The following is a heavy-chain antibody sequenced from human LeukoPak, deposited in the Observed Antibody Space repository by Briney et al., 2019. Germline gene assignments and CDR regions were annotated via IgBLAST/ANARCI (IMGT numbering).Heavy chain of an antibody. J-gene: IGHJ4*02. CDR2: ISANDGNT. CDR3: ARDLLAMIPSFSAEY. CDR1: GYTFTSYG. Sequence: ASVKVSFKASGYTFTSYGISWVRQAPGQGLEWMGWISANDGNTIYAQKLQGRVTMTTDTSTSTAYMELRGLRSDDTAVYYCARDLLAMIPSFSAEYWGQGTLVTVSS. D-gene: IGHD5-12*01. V-gene: IGHV1-18*01.